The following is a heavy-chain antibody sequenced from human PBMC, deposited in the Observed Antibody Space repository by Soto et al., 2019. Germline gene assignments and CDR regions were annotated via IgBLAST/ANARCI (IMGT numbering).Heavy chain of an antibody. Sequence: PSETLSLTCAVSGGSISRCGYSWSWIRQPPGKGLEWIGYIYHSGSTYYNPSLKSRVTISVDRSKNQFSLKLSSVTAVDTAVYYCARVQGPWGQGTLVTVSS. CDR3: ARVQGP. CDR1: GGSISRCGYS. CDR2: IYHSGST. V-gene: IGHV4-30-2*01. J-gene: IGHJ5*02.